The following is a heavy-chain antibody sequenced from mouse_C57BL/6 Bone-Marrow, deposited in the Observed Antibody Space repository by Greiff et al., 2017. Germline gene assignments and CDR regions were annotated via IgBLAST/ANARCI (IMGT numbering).Heavy chain of an antibody. D-gene: IGHD1-1*01. CDR3: ARRYYGSSWGFAY. CDR1: GFTFSDYG. CDR2: ISSGSSTI. Sequence: EVQREESGGGLVKPGGSLKLSCAASGFTFSDYGMHWVRQAPEKGLEWVAYISSGSSTINYADTVKGRFTISRDNAKNTLFLQMTSLRSEDTAMYYCARRYYGSSWGFAYWGQGTLVTVSS. J-gene: IGHJ3*01. V-gene: IGHV5-17*01.